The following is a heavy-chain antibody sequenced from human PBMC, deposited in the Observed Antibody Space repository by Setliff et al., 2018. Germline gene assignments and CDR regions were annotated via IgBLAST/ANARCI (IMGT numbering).Heavy chain of an antibody. D-gene: IGHD5-12*01. Sequence: PSETLSLTCSVYGASFNTYYWSWIRQPPGKGLEWIGEVNRYGSGDYNPSLESRVTISVDTSKNQFSLKLRSVTAADTAVYYCARLGGLLVATMPFDYWGQGIPVTVSS. CDR1: GASFNTYY. V-gene: IGHV4-34*01. CDR2: VNRYGSG. CDR3: ARLGGLLVATMPFDY. J-gene: IGHJ4*02.